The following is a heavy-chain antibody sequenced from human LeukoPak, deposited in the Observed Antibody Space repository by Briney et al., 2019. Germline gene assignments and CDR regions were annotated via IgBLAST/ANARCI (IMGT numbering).Heavy chain of an antibody. CDR2: ISAYNGNT. CDR3: ARAPYDFWSGYYHY. Sequence: ASVKVSCKASGYTFTSYGISWVRQAPGQGLEWMGWISAYNGNTNYAQKLQGRVTITTDTSTSTAYMELRSLRSDDTAVYYCARAPYDFWSGYYHYWGQGTLVTVSS. D-gene: IGHD3-3*01. J-gene: IGHJ4*02. V-gene: IGHV1-18*01. CDR1: GYTFTSYG.